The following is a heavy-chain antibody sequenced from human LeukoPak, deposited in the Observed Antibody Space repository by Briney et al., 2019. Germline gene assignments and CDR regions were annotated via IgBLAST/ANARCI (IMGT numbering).Heavy chain of an antibody. CDR3: ARGEGDYGYYYYGMDV. Sequence: GGSLRLSCAASGFTFSNYGIHWVRQAPGKGLERVAVIWNDGTNKYYADSVKGRFTISRDNFKNTLYLQMNSLRAEDTAVYYCARGEGDYGYYYYGMDVWGQGTTVTVSS. CDR1: GFTFSNYG. CDR2: IWNDGTNK. J-gene: IGHJ6*02. D-gene: IGHD4-17*01. V-gene: IGHV3-33*01.